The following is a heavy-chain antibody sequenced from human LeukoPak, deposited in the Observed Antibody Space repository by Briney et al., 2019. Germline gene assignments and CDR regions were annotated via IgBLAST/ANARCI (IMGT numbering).Heavy chain of an antibody. J-gene: IGHJ4*02. CDR1: GFTFRSYA. V-gene: IGHV3-23*01. CDR2: ISGSGDTT. D-gene: IGHD2-2*01. Sequence: GGSLRLSCAASGFTFRSYAMSWVRQAPGKGLEWVSAISGSGDTTYYADSVKGRFTISRDNSKNTLYLQMNSLRPEDTAVYYCAKVGARGCSSSTCFIYWGQGTLVTVSS. CDR3: AKVGARGCSSSTCFIY.